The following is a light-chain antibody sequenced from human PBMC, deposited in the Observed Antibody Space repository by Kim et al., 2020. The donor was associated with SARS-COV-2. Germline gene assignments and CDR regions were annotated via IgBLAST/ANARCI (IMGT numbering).Light chain of an antibody. CDR3: GTWDSSLSAYV. V-gene: IGLV1-51*01. CDR2: DNN. Sequence: GQNVTITSSGTSSNMESHYVSWYQQFPGTAPKVFIYDNNERPSGIPDRFPGSESGTSATLDITGLQTGDEADYYCGTWDSSLSAYVFGPGTQLTVL. CDR1: SSNMESHY. J-gene: IGLJ1*01.